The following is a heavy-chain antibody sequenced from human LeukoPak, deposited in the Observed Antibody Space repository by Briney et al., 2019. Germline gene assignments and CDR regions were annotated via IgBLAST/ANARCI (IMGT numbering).Heavy chain of an antibody. CDR2: ISWNSGTI. J-gene: IGHJ4*02. Sequence: PGRSLRLSCAASGFTFDDYAMHWVRQPPGKGLEWVSGISWNSGTIGYADSVKGRFTISRDNAKNSLFLQMNSLRAEDTALYYRVKGGGAWMELWLDYWGQGTLVTVFS. D-gene: IGHD5-18*01. CDR1: GFTFDDYA. V-gene: IGHV3-9*01. CDR3: VKGGGAWMELWLDY.